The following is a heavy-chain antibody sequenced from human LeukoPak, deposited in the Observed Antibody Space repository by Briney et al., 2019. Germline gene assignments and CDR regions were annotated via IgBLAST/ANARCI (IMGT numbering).Heavy chain of an antibody. CDR2: ISPDSGGT. CDR3: ARGGAYTYGYY. V-gene: IGHV1-2*02. Sequence: ASVNVSCKASAYTITDYYIHWVRQAPGQGLEWMGWISPDSGGTNYAQKFQGRVTMTRDTSISTAYMELSSLRSDDTAVYYCARGGAYTYGYYWGQGTLVTVSS. J-gene: IGHJ4*02. CDR1: AYTITDYY. D-gene: IGHD5-18*01.